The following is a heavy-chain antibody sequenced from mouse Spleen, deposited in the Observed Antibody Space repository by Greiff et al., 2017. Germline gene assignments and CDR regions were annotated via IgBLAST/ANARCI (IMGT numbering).Heavy chain of an antibody. CDR1: GFTFSSYA. D-gene: IGHD2-12*01. CDR3: AREGDSYYTIRDYYAMDY. Sequence: EVQLVESGGGLVKPGGSLKLSCAASGFTFSSYAMSWVRQSPEKRLEWVAEISSGGSYTYYPDTVTGRFTISRDNAKNTLYLEMSSLRSEDTAMYYCAREGDSYYTIRDYYAMDYWGQGTSVTVSS. V-gene: IGHV5-9-4*01. J-gene: IGHJ4*01. CDR2: ISSGGSYT.